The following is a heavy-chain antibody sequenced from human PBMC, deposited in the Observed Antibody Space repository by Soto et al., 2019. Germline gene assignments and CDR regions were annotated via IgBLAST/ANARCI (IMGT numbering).Heavy chain of an antibody. D-gene: IGHD1-26*01. CDR1: GFTFSGYY. Sequence: EVQLVESGGGLVQPGGSLRLSCAASGFTFSGYYMDWVRQAPGKGLEWIGRSRNKDNSYYTEYAASVKGRFIISRDESRNSLYLQMNSLKTEDTAVYYCARYSGSYPRGLDYWGQGTLVTVSS. V-gene: IGHV3-72*01. J-gene: IGHJ4*02. CDR3: ARYSGSYPRGLDY. CDR2: SRNKDNSYYT.